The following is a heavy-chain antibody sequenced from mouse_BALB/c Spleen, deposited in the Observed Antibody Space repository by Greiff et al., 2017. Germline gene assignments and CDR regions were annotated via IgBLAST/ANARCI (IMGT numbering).Heavy chain of an antibody. Sequence: EVKMVESGGGLVKPGGSLKLSCAASGFTFSSYTMSWVRQTPEKRLEWVATISSGGSYTYYPDSVKGRFTISRDDAKNTLYLQMSSLKSEDTAMYYCTRDMDCYRGFAYWGQGTLVTVSA. J-gene: IGHJ3*01. CDR1: GFTFSSYT. CDR3: TRDMDCYRGFAY. CDR2: ISSGGSYT. V-gene: IGHV5-6-4*01. D-gene: IGHD2-3*01.